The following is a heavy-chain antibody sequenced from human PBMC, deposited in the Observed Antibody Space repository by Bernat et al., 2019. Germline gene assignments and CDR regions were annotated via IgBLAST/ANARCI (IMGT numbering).Heavy chain of an antibody. Sequence: QVQLVQSGAEVKKPGSSVKVSCKASGGTFSSYAISWVRQAPGQGLEWMGRIIPILGIANYAQKFQGRVTMTEDTSTDTAYMELSSLRSEDTAVYYCATVHTIWSGTNYYYYGMDVWGQGTTVTVSS. J-gene: IGHJ6*02. CDR1: GGTFSSYA. V-gene: IGHV1-69*04. CDR2: IIPILGIA. D-gene: IGHD3-3*01. CDR3: ATVHTIWSGTNYYYYGMDV.